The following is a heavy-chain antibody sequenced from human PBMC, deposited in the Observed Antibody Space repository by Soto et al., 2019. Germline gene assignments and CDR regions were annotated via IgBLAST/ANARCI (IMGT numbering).Heavy chain of an antibody. CDR3: ARGERGVLDI. CDR2: INAIGGST. J-gene: IGHJ3*02. V-gene: IGHV3-23*01. D-gene: IGHD1-1*01. CDR1: RLPVSSHG. Sequence: EVQLLESGGGLAQPGGSLRLSCVVSRLPVSSHGMSWVRQAPGKGLEWVSGINAIGGSTYYADSVKGRFTISRDSSENTLYLQMNSLRVEDTAVYFCARGERGVLDIWGQGTMVTVSS.